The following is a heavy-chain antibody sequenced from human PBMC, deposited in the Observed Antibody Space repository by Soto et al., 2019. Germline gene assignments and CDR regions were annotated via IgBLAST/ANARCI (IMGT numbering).Heavy chain of an antibody. CDR3: AIDGAEKLLWFGELLPGYYYYGMDV. J-gene: IGHJ6*02. CDR1: GYTFTGYY. CDR2: INPNSGGT. D-gene: IGHD3-10*01. V-gene: IGHV1-2*02. Sequence: ASVKVSCKASGYTFTGYYMHWVRQAPGQGLEWMGWINPNSGGTNYAQKFQGRVTMTRDTSISTAYMELSRLRSDDTAVYYCAIDGAEKLLWFGELLPGYYYYGMDVWGQGTTVTVSS.